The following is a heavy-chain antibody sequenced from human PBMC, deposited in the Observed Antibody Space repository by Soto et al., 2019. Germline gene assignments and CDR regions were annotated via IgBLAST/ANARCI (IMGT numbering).Heavy chain of an antibody. V-gene: IGHV4-59*08. CDR2: IYYSGST. CDR3: ARASTVTTRGSRNNWFDP. J-gene: IGHJ5*02. Sequence: QVQLQESGPGLVKPSETLSLTCTVSGGSISSYYWSWIRQPPGKGLEWIGYIYYSGSTNYNPSLKSRVTIPVDTSKNQFSLKLSAVTAADTAVYYCARASTVTTRGSRNNWFDPWGQGTLVTVSS. CDR1: GGSISSYY. D-gene: IGHD4-17*01.